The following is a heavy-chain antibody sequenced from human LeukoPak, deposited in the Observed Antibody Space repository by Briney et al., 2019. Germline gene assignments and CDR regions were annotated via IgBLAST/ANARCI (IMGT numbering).Heavy chain of an antibody. CDR3: ARESGGREYSYGYGY. D-gene: IGHD5-18*01. Sequence: SETLSLTCTVSGGSISSSSYYWGWIRQPPGKGLEWIGSIYYSGSTYYNPSLKSRVTISVDTSKNQFSLKLSSVTAADTAVYYCARESGGREYSYGYGYWGQGTLVTVSS. V-gene: IGHV4-39*07. J-gene: IGHJ4*02. CDR2: IYYSGST. CDR1: GGSISSSSYY.